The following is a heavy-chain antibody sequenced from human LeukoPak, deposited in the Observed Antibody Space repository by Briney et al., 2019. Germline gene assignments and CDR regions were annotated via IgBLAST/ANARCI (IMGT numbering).Heavy chain of an antibody. D-gene: IGHD3-9*01. CDR3: ARVGYDILTGYYNNYFDY. Sequence: GGSLRLSCAASGFTFSSYWMHWVRQAPGKGLVWVSRINTDGSSTSYADSVKGRFTISRDNAKNTLYLQMNSLRAEDTAVYYCARVGYDILTGYYNNYFDYWGQGTLVTVSS. V-gene: IGHV3-74*01. CDR2: INTDGSST. CDR1: GFTFSSYW. J-gene: IGHJ4*02.